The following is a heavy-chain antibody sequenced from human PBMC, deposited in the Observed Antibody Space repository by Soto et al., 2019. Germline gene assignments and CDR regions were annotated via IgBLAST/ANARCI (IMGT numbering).Heavy chain of an antibody. CDR2: IIPLFRTP. CDR3: ARDNDRLQLGGNYYYILDV. D-gene: IGHD4-4*01. CDR1: GGTFSSSA. J-gene: IGHJ6*02. V-gene: IGHV1-69*12. Sequence: QVQLVQSGAEMKEPGSSVKVSCKTSGGTFSSSAISWLRQAPGQGLEWMGGIIPLFRTPDYAQKFQGRVTIAADESTSTTYMELSSLRSGETAVYYCARDNDRLQLGGNYYYILDVWGQGTTITVSS.